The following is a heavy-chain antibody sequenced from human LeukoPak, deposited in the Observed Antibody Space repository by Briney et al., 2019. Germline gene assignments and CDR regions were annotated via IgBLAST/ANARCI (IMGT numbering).Heavy chain of an antibody. V-gene: IGHV1-69*01. D-gene: IGHD6-19*01. Sequence: GASVKVSCKASGGTFSSYAISWVRQAPGQGLEWMGGIIPIFGTANYAQKFQGRVTITADESTSTAYMELSSLRSEDTAVYYCARDAGKQWLVYWGQGTLVTVSS. J-gene: IGHJ4*02. CDR3: ARDAGKQWLVY. CDR2: IIPIFGTA. CDR1: GGTFSSYA.